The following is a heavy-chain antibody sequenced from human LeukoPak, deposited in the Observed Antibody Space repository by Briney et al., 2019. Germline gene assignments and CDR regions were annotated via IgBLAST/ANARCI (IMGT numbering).Heavy chain of an antibody. CDR1: GGSFSGYY. CDR2: INHSGST. J-gene: IGHJ6*03. CDR3: ASLPGFYYYYYYMDV. D-gene: IGHD3-9*01. V-gene: IGHV4-34*01. Sequence: SETLSLTCAVYGGSFSGYYWSRIRQPPGKGLEWIGEINHSGSTNYNPSLKSRVTISVDTSKNQFSLKLSSVTAADTAVYYCASLPGFYYYYYYMDVWGKGTTVTVSS.